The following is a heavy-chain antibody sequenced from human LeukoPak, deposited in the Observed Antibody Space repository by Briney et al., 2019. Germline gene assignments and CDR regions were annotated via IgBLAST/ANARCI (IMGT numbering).Heavy chain of an antibody. CDR1: GGSISSYY. Sequence: SETLSLTCTVSGGSISSYYWSWLRQPPGKGLGWVGYIYYSGSTKYNPSLKSRVTISVDTSKNQFSLKLSSVTAADTAVYYCARHLAAGKWALFDYWGQGTLVTVSS. J-gene: IGHJ4*02. D-gene: IGHD6-13*01. CDR2: IYYSGST. V-gene: IGHV4-59*08. CDR3: ARHLAAGKWALFDY.